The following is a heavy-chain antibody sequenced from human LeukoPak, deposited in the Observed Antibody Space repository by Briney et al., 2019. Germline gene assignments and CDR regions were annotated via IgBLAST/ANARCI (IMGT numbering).Heavy chain of an antibody. CDR1: GFTFDDYG. J-gene: IGHJ4*02. V-gene: IGHV3-20*04. Sequence: GGSLRLSCAASGFTFDDYGMSWGRQAPGKGLEWVSGINWNGGSTGYADSVKGRFTISRDNAKNSLYLQMHSLRAEDTALYYCARARDSSGYCDWGQGTLVTVSS. D-gene: IGHD3-22*01. CDR3: ARARDSSGYCD. CDR2: INWNGGST.